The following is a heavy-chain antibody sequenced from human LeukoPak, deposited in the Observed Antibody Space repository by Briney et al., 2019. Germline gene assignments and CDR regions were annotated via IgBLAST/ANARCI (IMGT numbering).Heavy chain of an antibody. CDR1: GYSFTSYW. J-gene: IGHJ4*02. D-gene: IGHD6-19*01. CDR3: TRHSYSSGWYVDY. CDR2: IYPGDSDT. V-gene: IGHV5-51*01. Sequence: GESLKISCKGSGYSFTSYWIGWVRQMPGKGLEWMGIIYPGDSDTRYSPSVQGQVTISADKFISTAYLQWSSPKASDTAMYYCTRHSYSSGWYVDYWGQGTLVTVSS.